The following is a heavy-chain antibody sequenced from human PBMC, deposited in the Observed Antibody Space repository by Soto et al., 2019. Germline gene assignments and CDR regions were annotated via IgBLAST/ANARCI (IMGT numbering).Heavy chain of an antibody. D-gene: IGHD1-1*01. V-gene: IGHV4-4*07. J-gene: IGHJ5*02. CDR3: VRDGTKTLRDWFDP. CDR1: GASISGFY. Sequence: SDTLSLTCTVSGASISGFYWSWIRKSAGKGLEWIGRIYATGTTDYNPSLMSRVMMSVDTSKKQFSLKLRSVTAADTAVYYCVRDGTKTLRDWFDPWGKG. CDR2: IYATGTT.